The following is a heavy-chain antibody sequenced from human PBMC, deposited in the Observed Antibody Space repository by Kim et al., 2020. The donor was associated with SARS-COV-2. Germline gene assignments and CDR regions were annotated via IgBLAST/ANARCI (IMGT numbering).Heavy chain of an antibody. D-gene: IGHD6-13*01. CDR2: VYYTGST. J-gene: IGHJ3*02. CDR3: AKGGSSWGGAFDI. CDR1: DASSIIYY. V-gene: IGHV4-59*01. Sequence: SETLSLTCTVSDASSIIYYWTWIRQPPGKGLQWIGYVYYTGSTNYDPSLESRVSISLDASKNQFSLKLNSVTIADTAVYYCAKGGSSWGGAFDIWGQGT.